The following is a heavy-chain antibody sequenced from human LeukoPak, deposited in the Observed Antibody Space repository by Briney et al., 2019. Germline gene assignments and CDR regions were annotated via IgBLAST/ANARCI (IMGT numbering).Heavy chain of an antibody. D-gene: IGHD3-10*01. CDR2: VSNDGSNQ. V-gene: IGHV3-30-3*01. J-gene: IGHJ3*01. CDR3: ARGPDPVVRGPRRAFDL. Sequence: PGGSLRLSCAASGFTFTYYAMHWVRQAPGKGLEWVSVVSNDGSNQDYTDSVKGRFIISRDDSKSTVHLQMNSLRVDDTAMYYSARGPDPVVRGPRRAFDLWGQGTMVTVSS. CDR1: GFTFTYYA.